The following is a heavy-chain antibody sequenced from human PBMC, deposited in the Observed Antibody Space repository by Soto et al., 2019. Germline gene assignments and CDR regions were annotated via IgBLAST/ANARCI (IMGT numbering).Heavy chain of an antibody. CDR3: ARREYDILTGYLSRNWYFDL. CDR2: ISGSGGST. V-gene: IGHV3-23*01. CDR1: GFTFSSYA. Sequence: EVQLLESGGGLVQPGGSLRLSCAASGFTFSSYAMSWVRQAPGKGLEWVSAISGSGGSTYYADSVKGRFTISRDNSKNTLYLQMNSLRAEDTAVYYCARREYDILTGYLSRNWYFDLWGRGTLVTVSS. D-gene: IGHD3-9*01. J-gene: IGHJ2*01.